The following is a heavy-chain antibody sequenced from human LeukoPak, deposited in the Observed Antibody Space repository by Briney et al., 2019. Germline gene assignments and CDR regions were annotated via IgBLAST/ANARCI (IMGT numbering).Heavy chain of an antibody. J-gene: IGHJ4*02. D-gene: IGHD6-19*01. V-gene: IGHV4-39*01. Sequence: SGTLSLTCTVSGGSISSSSYFWGWMRQPPGKGLEWIGTIYYSGTTHYNPSLKSRVTISVDTSKSQFSLKLSSVTAADTAVYYCARRPGRASETYDYWGQGILVTGSS. CDR1: GGSISSSSYF. CDR2: IYYSGTT. CDR3: ARRPGRASETYDY.